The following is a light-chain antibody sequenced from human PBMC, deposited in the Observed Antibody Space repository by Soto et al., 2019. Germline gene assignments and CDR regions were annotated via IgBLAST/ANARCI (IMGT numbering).Light chain of an antibody. J-gene: IGKJ4*01. CDR1: QSISSY. CDR3: QQRSTWPLT. CDR2: DAS. Sequence: EIVVTQSPATLSLSPGERATLSCRASQSISSYLAWYQQKPDQAPRLLIYDASNRATGIPARFSGSGSGTDFTLTISSLEPEDFAVYYCQQRSTWPLTFGGGTKVEIK. V-gene: IGKV3-11*01.